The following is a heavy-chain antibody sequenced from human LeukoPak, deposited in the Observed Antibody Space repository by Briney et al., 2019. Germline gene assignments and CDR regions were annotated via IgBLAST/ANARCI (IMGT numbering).Heavy chain of an antibody. CDR2: IYYSGST. Sequence: SETLSLTCTVSGGSINSYYWSWIRQPPEKGLEWIEYIYYSGSTNYNPSLKSRVTISVDTSKNQFSLKLSSVTAADTAVYYCARLRRITMVRGDYYYMDVWGKGTTVTISS. CDR3: ARLRRITMVRGDYYYMDV. D-gene: IGHD3-10*01. V-gene: IGHV4-59*01. CDR1: GGSINSYY. J-gene: IGHJ6*03.